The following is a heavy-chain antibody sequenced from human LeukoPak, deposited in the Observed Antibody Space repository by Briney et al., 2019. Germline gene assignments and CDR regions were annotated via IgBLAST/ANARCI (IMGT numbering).Heavy chain of an antibody. CDR2: ISGSGGST. CDR1: GFTFSSYA. D-gene: IGHD4-17*01. Sequence: HPGGSLRLSCAASGFTFSSYAMSWVRQAPEKGLEWVSAISGSGGSTYYADSVKGRFTISRDNSKNTLYLQMNSLRAEDTAVYYCAKGGTVTTDNCDYWGQGTLVTVSS. J-gene: IGHJ4*02. V-gene: IGHV3-23*01. CDR3: AKGGTVTTDNCDY.